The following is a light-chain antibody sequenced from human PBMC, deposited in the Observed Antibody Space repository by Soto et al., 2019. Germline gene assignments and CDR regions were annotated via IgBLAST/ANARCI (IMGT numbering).Light chain of an antibody. CDR1: SSDVGGFNY. V-gene: IGLV2-14*03. Sequence: LTQPSSVSGSPGQSITISCTGTSSDVGGFNYVSWYQQHPGKAHKLMIYDVTNRPSGVSYHFSGSKSGNTASLTISGLQAEDEADYYCNSYTSSSTYVFGTGTKVTVL. CDR3: NSYTSSSTYV. CDR2: DVT. J-gene: IGLJ1*01.